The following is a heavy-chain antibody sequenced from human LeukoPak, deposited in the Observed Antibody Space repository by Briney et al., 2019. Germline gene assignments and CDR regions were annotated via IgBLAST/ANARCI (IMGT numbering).Heavy chain of an antibody. V-gene: IGHV4-39*07. Sequence: SETLSLTCTVSGGSISSSSYYWGWIRQPPGKGLEWIGSIYYSGSTYYNPSLKSRVTISVDTSKNQFSLKLSSVTAADTAVYYCAREDGAVAGSGPIDYWGQGTLVTVSS. J-gene: IGHJ4*02. CDR2: IYYSGST. D-gene: IGHD6-19*01. CDR3: AREDGAVAGSGPIDY. CDR1: GGSISSSSYY.